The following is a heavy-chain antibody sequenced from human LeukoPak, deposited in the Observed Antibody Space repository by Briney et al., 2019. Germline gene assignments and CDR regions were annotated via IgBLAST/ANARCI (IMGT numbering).Heavy chain of an antibody. D-gene: IGHD6-13*01. J-gene: IGHJ4*02. CDR1: GDSISGYY. V-gene: IGHV4-59*08. Sequence: PSETLSLTCNVSGDSISGYYWSWIRQPPGEGLEWIGYVYYSGTTDYNPSLRSRVTISVDTSKNQLSLKLGSVSAADTAVYYCASHGGGSSSVFYSDYWGQGALVTVSS. CDR3: ASHGGGSSSVFYSDY. CDR2: VYYSGTT.